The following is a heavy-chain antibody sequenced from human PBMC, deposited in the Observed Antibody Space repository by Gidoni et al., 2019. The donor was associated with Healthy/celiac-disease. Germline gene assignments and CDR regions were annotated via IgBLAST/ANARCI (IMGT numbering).Heavy chain of an antibody. D-gene: IGHD3-10*01. Sequence: QVQLVPSGAEVKKPGASVKVSCTASGYTFTGYYMHWVRQAPGQGLEWMGRINPNSGGTNYAQKFQGRVTMTRDTSISTAYMELSRLRSDDTAVYYCARDRGSGQNWFDPWGQGTLVTVSS. CDR3: ARDRGSGQNWFDP. CDR2: INPNSGGT. J-gene: IGHJ5*02. CDR1: GYTFTGYY. V-gene: IGHV1-2*06.